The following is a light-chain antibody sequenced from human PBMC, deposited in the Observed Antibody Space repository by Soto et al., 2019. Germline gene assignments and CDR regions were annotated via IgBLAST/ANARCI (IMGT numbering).Light chain of an antibody. CDR2: GAS. V-gene: IGKV3-20*01. CDR3: QQYGSSPFT. Sequence: EIVLTQSPGTLSLSPGERATLSCRASQSVSSSYLAWYQQKPGQAPRLLIYGASSRATGIPDRFSGSGSGTAFTLTISRLAPEDFAVYYCQQYGSSPFTFGPGTKVDIK. CDR1: QSVSSSY. J-gene: IGKJ3*01.